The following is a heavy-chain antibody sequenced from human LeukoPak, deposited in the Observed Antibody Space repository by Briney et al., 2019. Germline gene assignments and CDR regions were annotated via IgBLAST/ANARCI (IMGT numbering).Heavy chain of an antibody. D-gene: IGHD1-26*01. CDR1: GGTFSSYA. J-gene: IGHJ1*01. V-gene: IGHV1-69*05. Sequence: ASVKVSCKASGGTFSSYAISWVRQAPGQGLEWMGGIIPNFGTANYAQKFQGRVTITTDESTSTAYMELSSLRSEDTAVYYCARGSSGTHREYFQHWGQGTLVTVSS. CDR3: ARGSSGTHREYFQH. CDR2: IIPNFGTA.